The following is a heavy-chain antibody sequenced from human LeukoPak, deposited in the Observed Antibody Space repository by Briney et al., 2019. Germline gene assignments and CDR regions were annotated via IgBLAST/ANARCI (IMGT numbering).Heavy chain of an antibody. CDR2: INGDGSVK. CDR3: ARDPAYGALDY. J-gene: IGHJ4*02. D-gene: IGHD4-17*01. V-gene: IGHV3-7*01. CDR1: GLTFSNTW. Sequence: GGSLRLSCAASGLTFSNTWMAWVRQVPGKGLEWVANINGDGSVKCHVDSVKGRFTISRDNARNSLYLQMNSLRAEDTAIYYCARDPAYGALDYWGPGTQVTVSS.